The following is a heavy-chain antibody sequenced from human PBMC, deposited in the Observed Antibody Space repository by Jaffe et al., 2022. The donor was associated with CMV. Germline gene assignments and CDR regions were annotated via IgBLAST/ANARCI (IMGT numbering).Heavy chain of an antibody. CDR3: ARLDYYGPLDAFDI. CDR2: IKQDGSEK. D-gene: IGHD3-10*01. V-gene: IGHV3-7*03. Sequence: EVQLVESGGGLVQPGGSLRLSCAASGFTFSSYWMSWVRQAPGKGLEWVANIKQDGSEKYYVDSVKGRFTISRDNAKNSLYLQMNSLRAEDTAVYYCARLDYYGPLDAFDIWGQGTMVTVSS. J-gene: IGHJ3*02. CDR1: GFTFSSYW.